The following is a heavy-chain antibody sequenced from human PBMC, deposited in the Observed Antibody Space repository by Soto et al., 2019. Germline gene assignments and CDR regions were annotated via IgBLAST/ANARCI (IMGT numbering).Heavy chain of an antibody. CDR3: ARSRIIAEYNDYGGNYHCFDL. D-gene: IGHD3-16*01. CDR2: IIPMFGTP. Sequence: QVQLVQSGPEVRQSGSSVRVSCKATGGTVSSHAVSWVRLAPGQGLEWIGGIIPMFGTPTYAQKFQGGVTIRDDESTSTVFLDMSSLRSEDTAVYYCARSRIIAEYNDYGGNYHCFDLWGQGTMVTVSS. J-gene: IGHJ3*01. V-gene: IGHV1-69*01. CDR1: GGTVSSHA.